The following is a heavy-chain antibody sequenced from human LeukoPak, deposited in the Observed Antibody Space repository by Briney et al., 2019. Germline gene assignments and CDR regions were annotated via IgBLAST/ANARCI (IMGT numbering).Heavy chain of an antibody. V-gene: IGHV3-30-3*01. J-gene: IGHJ4*01. CDR3: ARDKGELPHFDY. CDR2: ISYDGSNK. CDR1: GFTFSSYA. Sequence: GRSLRLSCAASGFTFSSYAMHWVRQAPGKGLEWVAVISYDGSNKYYADSVKGRFTISRDNSKNTLYLQMNSLRAEDTAVYYCARDKGELPHFDYWGQGTLVTVSS. D-gene: IGHD1-26*01.